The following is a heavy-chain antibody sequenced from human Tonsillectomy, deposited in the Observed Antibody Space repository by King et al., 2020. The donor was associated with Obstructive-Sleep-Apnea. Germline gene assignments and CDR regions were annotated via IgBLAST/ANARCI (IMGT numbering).Heavy chain of an antibody. J-gene: IGHJ6*02. CDR3: ARDYFDFISQFRGALDV. CDR2: MNPYYDNS. CDR1: GYTFTSHD. D-gene: IGHD3-9*01. V-gene: IGHV1-8*01. Sequence: FQLVQSGAEVKKPGASVKVSCKTSGYTFTSHDIHWVRQATGQGLEWMGWMNPYYDNSVYAQKFQGRITLTRNTSISTAYMELSGLRSEDTAVYYCARDYFDFISQFRGALDVWGQGTTVTVSS.